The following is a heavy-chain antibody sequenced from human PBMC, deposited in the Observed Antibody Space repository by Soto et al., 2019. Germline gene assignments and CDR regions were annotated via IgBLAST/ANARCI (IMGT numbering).Heavy chain of an antibody. J-gene: IGHJ5*02. V-gene: IGHV4-30-2*06. CDR2: ISHLETT. Sequence: SETLSLTCSVSGVTMSYGGYSWSWIRQSPGKGLEWLGYISHLETTYYNPSLKTRLTMSLDRSNNQFSLTLNSVTAADTAVYYCARAQFYSGSGRYNNLMFDPWGQGTQVTVSS. CDR3: ARAQFYSGSGRYNNLMFDP. D-gene: IGHD3-10*01. CDR1: GVTMSYGGYS.